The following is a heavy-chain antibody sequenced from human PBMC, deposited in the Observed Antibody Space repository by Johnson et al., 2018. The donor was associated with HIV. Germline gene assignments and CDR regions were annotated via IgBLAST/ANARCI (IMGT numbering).Heavy chain of an antibody. CDR3: VRGRISTVVVDLRGGGFDI. J-gene: IGHJ3*02. CDR2: IYSGGST. V-gene: IGHV3-66*03. CDR1: GFTVSSNY. Sequence: VQLVESGGGLIQPGGSLRLSCAASGFTVSSNYMSWVRQAPGKGLAWVSVIYSGGSTYYADPVKGRFTSSRDNSKNTLHLQMNSLRTEDTAVYYCVRGRISTVVVDLRGGGFDIWGQGTLVTVSS. D-gene: IGHD2-2*01.